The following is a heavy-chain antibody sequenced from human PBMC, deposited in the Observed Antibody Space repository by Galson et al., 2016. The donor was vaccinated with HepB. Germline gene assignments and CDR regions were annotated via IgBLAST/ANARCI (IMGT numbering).Heavy chain of an antibody. CDR2: INAGNGDT. J-gene: IGHJ5*02. V-gene: IGHV1-3*01. CDR3: ARDGYCSSLNCYSWFDP. Sequence: SVKVSCKASGYTFTNYAIHWVRQAPGQRLEWMGWINAGNGDTKSSQKFQGRVTITRDTSATTAYMELSSLRSEDTAVYYCARDGYCSSLNCYSWFDPWGQGTL. D-gene: IGHD2-2*01. CDR1: GYTFTNYA.